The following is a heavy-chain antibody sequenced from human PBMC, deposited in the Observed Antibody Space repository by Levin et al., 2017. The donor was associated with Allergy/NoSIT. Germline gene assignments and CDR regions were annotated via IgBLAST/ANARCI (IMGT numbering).Heavy chain of an antibody. CDR2: IYSSGNH. Sequence: MSSETLSLTCTVSGGSITGYSWSWIRQPAGKGLEWIAIIYSSGNHNYNPSLESRVTMSVDTSKNQFSLKLSSVTAADTAVYYCARDLATSPYNWFDPWGQGILVTVSS. D-gene: IGHD1-26*01. CDR1: GGSITGYS. V-gene: IGHV4-4*07. CDR3: ARDLATSPYNWFDP. J-gene: IGHJ5*02.